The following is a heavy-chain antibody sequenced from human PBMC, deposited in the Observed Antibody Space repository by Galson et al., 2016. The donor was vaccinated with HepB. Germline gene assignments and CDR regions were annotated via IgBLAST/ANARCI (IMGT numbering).Heavy chain of an antibody. D-gene: IGHD1-26*01. CDR1: GFTFKCYS. V-gene: IGHV3-48*02. CDR2: ISSSSDTI. J-gene: IGHJ6*02. CDR3: ARDEWDFAVIGEPYGMDF. Sequence: SLRLSCATSGFTFKCYSMNWVRQAPGKGLEWVSYISSSSDTIYYADSVKGRFTISRNNVNNLLYLQMNSLRDADTAVYYCARDEWDFAVIGEPYGMDFWGQGTTVTVSS.